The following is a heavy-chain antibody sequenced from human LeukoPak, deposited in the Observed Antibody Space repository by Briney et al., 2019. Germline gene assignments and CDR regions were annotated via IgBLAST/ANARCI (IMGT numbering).Heavy chain of an antibody. CDR2: ISSSSDYT. V-gene: IGHV3-21*05. D-gene: IGHD1-26*01. J-gene: IGHJ4*02. CDR3: ARVKVGTTNRFDY. Sequence: GGSLRLSCAAPGFTFSSYEMNWVRQAPGKGLECVSYISSSSDYTNYPDSVKGRFTISRDNAKNSLYLQMNSLRAEDTALYYCARVKVGTTNRFDYWGQGTLVTVSS. CDR1: GFTFSSYE.